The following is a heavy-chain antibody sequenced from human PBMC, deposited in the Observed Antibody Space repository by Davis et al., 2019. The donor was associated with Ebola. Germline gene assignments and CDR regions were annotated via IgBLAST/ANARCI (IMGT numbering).Heavy chain of an antibody. V-gene: IGHV3-33*05. J-gene: IGHJ4*02. Sequence: GSLRLSCAASGFTFSGYGMHWVRQAPGKGLEWVAVKSYDGFNEYYADSVKGRFTISRDNSKNTLSLQMSSLAGDDAAVYFCATSTGGPADWVMDYWGQGTLVTVSS. D-gene: IGHD3-9*01. CDR1: GFTFSGYG. CDR3: ATSTGGPADWVMDY. CDR2: KSYDGFNE.